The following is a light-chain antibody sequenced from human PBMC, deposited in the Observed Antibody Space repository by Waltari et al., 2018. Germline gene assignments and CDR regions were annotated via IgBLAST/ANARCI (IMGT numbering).Light chain of an antibody. CDR1: SSNLGSNY. CDR3: AAWDDSLSGVV. V-gene: IGLV1-47*01. Sequence: QSVLTQPPSASGTPGQRVTISCSGSSSNLGSNYVYWYQQLPGTTPKLLIYRNKQRPSGVPDRFSGSKSGTSASLAISGLRSEDEADYYCAAWDDSLSGVVFGGGTKLTVL. CDR2: RNK. J-gene: IGLJ2*01.